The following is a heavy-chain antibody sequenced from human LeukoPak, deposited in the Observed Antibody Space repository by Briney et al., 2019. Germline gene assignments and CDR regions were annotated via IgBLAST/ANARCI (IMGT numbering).Heavy chain of an antibody. J-gene: IGHJ5*02. CDR2: IYTSGST. CDR1: GGSISSYS. V-gene: IGHV4-4*07. D-gene: IGHD3-9*01. Sequence: PSETLSLTCTVSGGSISSYSWSWNRQPAGKGLEWIGRIYTSGSTNYNPSLKSRFTMSVDTSKNQFSLKLSSVTAADTAVYYCARSADDILTGDNWFDPWGQGALVTVSS. CDR3: ARSADDILTGDNWFDP.